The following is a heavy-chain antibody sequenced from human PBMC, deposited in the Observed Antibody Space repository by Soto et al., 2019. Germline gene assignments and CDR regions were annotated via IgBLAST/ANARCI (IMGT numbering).Heavy chain of an antibody. CDR2: ISYDGSHK. CDR1: GFTFRNYG. Sequence: QVQLVESGGGVVQRGRSLRLSCAASGFTFRNYGMHWVRQAPGKGLVWVTVISYDGSHKYYADSVKGRFTISRDNSKNTVYLEMNSLRDEDTAVYYCAKRRGDHSNYSWGIDVWGQGTTVTVSS. D-gene: IGHD4-4*01. V-gene: IGHV3-30*18. CDR3: AKRRGDHSNYSWGIDV. J-gene: IGHJ6*02.